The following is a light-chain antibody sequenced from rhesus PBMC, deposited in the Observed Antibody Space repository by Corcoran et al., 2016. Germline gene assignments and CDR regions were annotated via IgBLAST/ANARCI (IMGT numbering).Light chain of an antibody. Sequence: DIQMTQSPSSLSASVGDRVTITCRASQGISNYLSWYQQKPGKAPKLLIYDASTLQRGVPSRFSGIGTVTYFTLTISSLQPEDFATYYCLQYNSDPFTFGPGTKLDIK. CDR1: QGISNY. CDR2: DAS. V-gene: IGKV1-43*02. J-gene: IGKJ3*01. CDR3: LQYNSDPFT.